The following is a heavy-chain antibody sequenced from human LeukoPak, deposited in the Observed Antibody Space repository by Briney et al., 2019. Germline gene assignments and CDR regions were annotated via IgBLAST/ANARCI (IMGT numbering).Heavy chain of an antibody. V-gene: IGHV4-59*08. CDR3: ARQSGYSDSSGYAY. D-gene: IGHD6-6*01. CDR2: ISYSGST. Sequence: PSETLSLTCTVSGGSINSYYCSWIRQPPGKGLEWIGYISYSGSTYYNSSLKSRVTISVDTSKNHFSLKLSSVTAADRAVYYCARQSGYSDSSGYAYWGQGTLVTVSS. J-gene: IGHJ4*02. CDR1: GGSINSYY.